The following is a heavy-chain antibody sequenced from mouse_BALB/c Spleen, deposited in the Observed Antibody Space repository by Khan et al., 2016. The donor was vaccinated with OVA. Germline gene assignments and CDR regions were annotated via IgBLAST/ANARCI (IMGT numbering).Heavy chain of an antibody. Sequence: EVQVVESGGGLVQPGGSRKLSCAASGFTFSSFGMHWVRQAPEKGLEWVAYINSGSSTIYYADPVKGRFTISRDNPKYNLFLQMTSLRSEDTAMYYGARGNWDYWGQGTTLTVSS. CDR2: INSGSSTI. V-gene: IGHV5-17*02. J-gene: IGHJ2*01. CDR1: GFTFSSFG. CDR3: ARGNWDY. D-gene: IGHD4-1*01.